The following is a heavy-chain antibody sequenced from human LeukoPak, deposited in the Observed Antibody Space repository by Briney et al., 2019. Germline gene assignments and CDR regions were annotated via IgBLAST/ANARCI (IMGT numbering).Heavy chain of an antibody. CDR2: IYYSGST. CDR3: ARLGLGPSDAFDI. CDR1: GGSISSYY. J-gene: IGHJ3*02. D-gene: IGHD3-3*01. Sequence: PSETLSLTCTVSGGSISSYYWSWIRQPPGKGLEWIGYIYYSGSTNYNPSLKSRVTISVDTSKNQLSLKLGAVTAADTAVYYCARLGLGPSDAFDIWGKGTMVTVSS. V-gene: IGHV4-59*08.